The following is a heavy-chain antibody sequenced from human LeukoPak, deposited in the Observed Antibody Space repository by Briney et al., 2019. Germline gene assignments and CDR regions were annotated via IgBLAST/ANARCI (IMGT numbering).Heavy chain of an antibody. D-gene: IGHD3-22*01. CDR3: ARGKTYYDISKDAFDI. V-gene: IGHV4-59*01. J-gene: IGHJ3*02. Sequence: PSETLSLTCTVSSGSISSYYWSWIRQPPGKGLEWIGYIYYSGSTNYNPSLKSRVTTSVDTSKNQFSLKLSSVTAADTAVYYCARGKTYYDISKDAFDIWGQGTMVTVSS. CDR2: IYYSGST. CDR1: SGSISSYY.